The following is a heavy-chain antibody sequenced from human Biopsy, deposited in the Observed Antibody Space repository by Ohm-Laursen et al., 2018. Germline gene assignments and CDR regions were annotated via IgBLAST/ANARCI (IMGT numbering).Heavy chain of an antibody. Sequence: TLSLTCSVSGGSIISYYWTWIRQPPGKGLEWIGHVYNGGITNYNPSLKSRVTISKNTSKNQFSHQVNSVTAADTAVYFCARDLHGRGPNWGASTGVFDLWGHGTAVTVSS. V-gene: IGHV4-59*12. D-gene: IGHD1-26*01. CDR1: GGSIISYY. J-gene: IGHJ3*01. CDR2: VYNGGIT. CDR3: ARDLHGRGPNWGASTGVFDL.